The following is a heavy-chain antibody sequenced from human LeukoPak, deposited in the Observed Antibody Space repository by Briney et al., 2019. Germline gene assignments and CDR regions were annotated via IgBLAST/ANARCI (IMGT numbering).Heavy chain of an antibody. CDR3: AKRLFDIWEPYDWFDH. D-gene: IGHD3-9*01. CDR1: GSIFTSYW. J-gene: IGHJ5*02. Sequence: GASLQISCQGFGSIFTSYWIGCVRQLPGKGLEWMGIIHPTDSDTQYSPSCQGHVTISADKSINTVYLQWSSLKASDTAMYYCAKRLFDIWEPYDWFDHWGQGTLVTVSS. V-gene: IGHV5-51*01. CDR2: IHPTDSDT.